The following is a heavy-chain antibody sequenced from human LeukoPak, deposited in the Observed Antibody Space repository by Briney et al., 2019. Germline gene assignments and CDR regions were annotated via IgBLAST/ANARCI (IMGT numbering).Heavy chain of an antibody. Sequence: GGSLRLSCAASGFTFSSYAMSWVRQAPGKGLEWVSAISGSGGSTYYADSVKGRFTISRDNSENTLYLQMNSLRAEDTAVYYCAKGSYDFWSGYSYYFDYWGQGTLVTVSS. D-gene: IGHD3-3*01. CDR1: GFTFSSYA. V-gene: IGHV3-23*01. CDR2: ISGSGGST. J-gene: IGHJ4*02. CDR3: AKGSYDFWSGYSYYFDY.